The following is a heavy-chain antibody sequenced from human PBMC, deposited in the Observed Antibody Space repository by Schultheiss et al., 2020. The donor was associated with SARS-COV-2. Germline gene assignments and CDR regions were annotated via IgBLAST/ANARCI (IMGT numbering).Heavy chain of an antibody. V-gene: IGHV3-21*05. CDR1: GFTFSSYS. D-gene: IGHD2-21*02. CDR2: ISSSSSYI. J-gene: IGHJ5*02. Sequence: GGSLRLSCAASGFTFSSYSMNWVRQAPGKGLEWVSYISSSSSYIYYADSVKGRFTISRDNSKNSLYLQMNSLRAEDTAVYYCAKDFSRGGDSRAWGQGTLVTVSS. CDR3: AKDFSRGGDSRA.